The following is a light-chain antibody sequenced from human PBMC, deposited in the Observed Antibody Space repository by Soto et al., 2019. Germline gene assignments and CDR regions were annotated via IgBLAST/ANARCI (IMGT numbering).Light chain of an antibody. CDR1: QSVSSSY. Sequence: EIVLTQSLATLSLSPGERATLSCRASQSVSSSYLAWYQQKPGQAPTLLMYGASSRAAGIPDRFSGSGSGTDFTLTISRLEPEDFAVYSCQQYASSPWTFGQGTKVDIK. J-gene: IGKJ1*01. V-gene: IGKV3-20*01. CDR2: GAS. CDR3: QQYASSPWT.